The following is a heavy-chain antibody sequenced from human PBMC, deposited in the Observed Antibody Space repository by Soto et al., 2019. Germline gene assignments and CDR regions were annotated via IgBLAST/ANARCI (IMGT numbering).Heavy chain of an antibody. J-gene: IGHJ6*02. CDR2: IFPGDAET. D-gene: IGHD4-17*01. CDR1: GYNFATHF. Sequence: PGDSLKISCQFSGYNFATHFIFFVRHKSGKGLEWMGIIFPGDAETRYSPSFKGHITISADKSISIAYLRWSSLKASDTGMYYCAKNGGLGMEVWGQGTTVTVSS. CDR3: AKNGGLGMEV. V-gene: IGHV5-51*01.